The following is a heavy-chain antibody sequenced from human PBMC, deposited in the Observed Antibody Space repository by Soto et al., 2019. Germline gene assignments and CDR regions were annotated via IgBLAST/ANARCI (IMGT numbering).Heavy chain of an antibody. J-gene: IGHJ4*02. CDR1: GFTFSSYW. V-gene: IGHV3-7*01. CDR3: ARRLRGCSSSSCYGIDY. CDR2: IKQDGSEK. Sequence: EVQLVESGGGLVQPGGSLRLSCAASGFTFSSYWMTWVRQAPGKGLEWVANIKQDGSEKYYVDSVRGRFTVSRDNAKNSLFLEMNSVRAEDTAVYYCARRLRGCSSSSCYGIDYWGQGILVTVSS. D-gene: IGHD2-2*01.